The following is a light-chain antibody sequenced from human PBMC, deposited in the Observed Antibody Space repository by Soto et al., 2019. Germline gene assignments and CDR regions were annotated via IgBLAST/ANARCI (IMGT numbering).Light chain of an antibody. CDR2: AAS. CDR3: QRYYNAPFT. CDR1: QGIKNY. V-gene: IGKV1-27*01. Sequence: DIQVTQYPSSLSASVGDRVTITCRASQGIKNYLARYQQKPGEIPKLLIYAASTLESGIPPRFSGSGSGTDFTLTINNLQPEDVATYYCQRYYNAPFTFGGGTKVEIK. J-gene: IGKJ4*01.